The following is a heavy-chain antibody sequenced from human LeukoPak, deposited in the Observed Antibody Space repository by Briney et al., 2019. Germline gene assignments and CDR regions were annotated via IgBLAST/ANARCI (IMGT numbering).Heavy chain of an antibody. D-gene: IGHD5-24*01. J-gene: IGHJ4*02. Sequence: SETLSLTCTVSGVSISIYYWSWIRQPPGKGLEWIGYVYNSGSTLYNPSLKSRVTISADTSKNQFSLRLSSVTAADTAVYYCVRDRELNYWGQGTLVTVSS. CDR2: VYNSGST. CDR1: GVSISIYY. CDR3: VRDRELNY. V-gene: IGHV4-59*01.